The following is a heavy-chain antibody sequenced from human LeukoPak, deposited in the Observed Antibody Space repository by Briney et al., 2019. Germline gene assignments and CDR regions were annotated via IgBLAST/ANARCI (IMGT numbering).Heavy chain of an antibody. CDR1: GYTFTSYG. J-gene: IGHJ6*02. CDR2: ISAYNGNT. CDR3: ATYDSSSWYDYYYYYGMDV. Sequence: ASVKVSCKASGYTFTSYGISWVRQAPGQGLEWMGWISAYNGNTNYAQKLQGRVTMTTDTSTSTAYMELRSLRPDDTAVYYCATYDSSSWYDYYYYYGMDVWGQGTTVTVSS. V-gene: IGHV1-18*01. D-gene: IGHD6-13*01.